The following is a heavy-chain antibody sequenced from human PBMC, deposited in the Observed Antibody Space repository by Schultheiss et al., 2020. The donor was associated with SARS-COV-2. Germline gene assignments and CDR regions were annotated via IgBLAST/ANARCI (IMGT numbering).Heavy chain of an antibody. V-gene: IGHV3-9*01. CDR3: AKDVKGYGSGSSYFDY. D-gene: IGHD3-10*01. Sequence: SLKISCAASGFTFSSYAMHWVRQAPGKGLEWVSGISWNSGSIGYADSVKGRFTISRDNSKNTLYLQMNSLRAEDTAVYYCAKDVKGYGSGSSYFDYWGQGTLVTVSS. J-gene: IGHJ4*02. CDR1: GFTFSSYA. CDR2: ISWNSGSI.